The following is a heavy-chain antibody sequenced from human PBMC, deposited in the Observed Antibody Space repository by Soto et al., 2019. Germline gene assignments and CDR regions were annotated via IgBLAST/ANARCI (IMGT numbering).Heavy chain of an antibody. J-gene: IGHJ4*02. V-gene: IGHV4-39*01. CDR3: ARQGAHLVVVVDY. D-gene: IGHD2-15*01. Sequence: QLQLQESGPGLVKPSETLSLTCTVSGGSISNRRSYWGWIRQPPGKGLEWIGSIDYSGSTYYNPSLKSRATMTVATSKGQGSLKLSSVTAADTAVYYCARQGAHLVVVVDYWVQGTLVTVSS. CDR2: IDYSGST. CDR1: GGSISNRRSY.